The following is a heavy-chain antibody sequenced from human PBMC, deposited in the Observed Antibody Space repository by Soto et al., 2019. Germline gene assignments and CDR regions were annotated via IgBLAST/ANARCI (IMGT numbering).Heavy chain of an antibody. CDR3: ARLRHSYGFYGMDV. J-gene: IGHJ6*02. V-gene: IGHV3-21*01. CDR1: GFTFSSYS. Sequence: PGGSLRLSCAASGFTFSSYSMNWVRQAPGKGLEWVSSISSSSSYIYYADSVKGRFTISRDNAKNSLYLQMNSLRAEDTAVYYCARLRHSYGFYGMDVWGQGTTVTVSS. D-gene: IGHD5-18*01. CDR2: ISSSSSYI.